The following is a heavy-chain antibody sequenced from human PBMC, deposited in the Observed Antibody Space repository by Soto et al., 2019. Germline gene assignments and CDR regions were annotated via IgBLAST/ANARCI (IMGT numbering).Heavy chain of an antibody. CDR1: GFTFSSYA. Sequence: EVQLLESGGGLVQPGGSLRLSCAASGFTFSSYAMSWVRQAPGKGLEWVSAISGSGGSTYYADSVKGRFTISRDNSKNTLYLQRNSRRAEDTAVYYCAKTRGGDGRIRAYGVDYWGQGTLVTVSS. V-gene: IGHV3-23*01. CDR2: ISGSGGST. CDR3: AKTRGGDGRIRAYGVDY. D-gene: IGHD2-21*02. J-gene: IGHJ4*02.